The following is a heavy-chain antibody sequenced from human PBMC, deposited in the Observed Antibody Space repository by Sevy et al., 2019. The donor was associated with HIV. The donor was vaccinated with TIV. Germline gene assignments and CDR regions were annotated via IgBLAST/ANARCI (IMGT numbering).Heavy chain of an antibody. J-gene: IGHJ6*02. Sequence: VGSLRLSCAASGSSFESFAMNWVRQAPGKELEWVAYICKRSSYIYYADSVKGRFTISRDNAKNSLFLQMNSLGAEDTAIYYCTRGSGIDYYEKGMDLWGQGTTVTVSS. V-gene: IGHV3-21*04. CDR2: ICKRSSYI. CDR1: GSSFESFA. CDR3: TRGSGIDYYEKGMDL. D-gene: IGHD3-10*01.